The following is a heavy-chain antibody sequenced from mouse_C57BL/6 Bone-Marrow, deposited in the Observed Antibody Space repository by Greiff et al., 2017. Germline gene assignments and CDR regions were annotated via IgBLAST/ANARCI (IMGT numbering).Heavy chain of an antibody. CDR1: GYTFTSYG. CDR3: ARQSVFAD. V-gene: IGHV1-81*01. CDR2: LYPRSGNT. Sequence: QVQLQQSGAELARPGASVKLSCKASGYTFTSYGLSWVKQRTGQGLAWIGELYPRSGNTYYNEKFKGKATLTADKSSSTAYMELRSLTAEESAVYFCARQSVFADWGQGTLVTVSA. D-gene: IGHD6-2*01. J-gene: IGHJ3*01.